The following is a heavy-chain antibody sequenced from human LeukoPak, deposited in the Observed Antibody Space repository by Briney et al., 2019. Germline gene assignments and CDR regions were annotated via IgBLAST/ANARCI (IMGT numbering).Heavy chain of an antibody. CDR2: ISGSGGST. V-gene: IGHV3-23*01. D-gene: IGHD5-18*01. J-gene: IGHJ4*02. CDR3: EKDGYSYGLNFDY. Sequence: GWSLRLSCAASGFTFSSYAMSWVRQAPGKGLEWVAGISGSGGSTYYADSVKGRFTISRDNSKNTLYLQMNSLRAEDTAVSYCEKDGYSYGLNFDYWGQGTLVTVSS. CDR1: GFTFSSYA.